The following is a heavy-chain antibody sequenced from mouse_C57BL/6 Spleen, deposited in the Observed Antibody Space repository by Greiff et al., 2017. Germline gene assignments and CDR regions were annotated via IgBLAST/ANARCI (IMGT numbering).Heavy chain of an antibody. CDR2: IYPGDGDT. Sequence: QVQLQQSGAELVKPGASVKISCKASGYAFSSYWMNWVKRRPGKGLEWIGQIYPGDGDTNYNGKFKGKATLTADKSSSTAYMQLSSLTSEDSAVYFCANLRSDWYFDVWGTGTTVTVSS. CDR1: GYAFSSYW. V-gene: IGHV1-80*01. J-gene: IGHJ1*03. CDR3: ANLRSDWYFDV. D-gene: IGHD1-1*01.